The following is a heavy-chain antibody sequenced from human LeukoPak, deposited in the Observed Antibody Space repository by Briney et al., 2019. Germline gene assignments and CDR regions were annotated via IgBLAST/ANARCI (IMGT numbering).Heavy chain of an antibody. CDR1: GFSLSTSGVG. D-gene: IGHD3-10*01. CDR2: IYWDDEK. CDR3: AHSYYFGSRSYYNVWFAP. V-gene: IGHV2-5*02. J-gene: IGHJ5*02. Sequence: VSGPTLVNPTQTLTLTCTFSGFSLSTSGVGVGWIRQPPGKALQWLALIYWDDEKYYSPSLKSRLSIPRDTSRNQVVLTMTNMDPLDTATYFCAHSYYFGSRSYYNVWFAPWGLGTLVTVSS.